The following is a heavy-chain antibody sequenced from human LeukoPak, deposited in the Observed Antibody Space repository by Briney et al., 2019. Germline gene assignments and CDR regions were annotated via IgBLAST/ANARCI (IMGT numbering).Heavy chain of an antibody. CDR1: GFIFTHCG. J-gene: IGHJ4*02. CDR2: IENNASNE. Sequence: GGSLSLSCAAYGFIFTHCGMHWVRHAPGRGREWLAFIENNASNENFAEAVKGRFTIPRNNSNNTVFLQMNSLRGEDTAVYYCAREVSQIAWAGLDYGGQGTLVSVSS. V-gene: IGHV3-33*05. D-gene: IGHD2-21*01. CDR3: AREVSQIAWAGLDY.